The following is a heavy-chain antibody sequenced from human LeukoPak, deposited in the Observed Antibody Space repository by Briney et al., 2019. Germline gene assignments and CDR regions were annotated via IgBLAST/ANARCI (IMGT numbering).Heavy chain of an antibody. CDR1: GFTFSSYG. Sequence: PGGSLRLSCAASGFTFSSYGMSWVRQAPGKGLEWVSGISGNSGTTYYADSVKGRFTISRDNSKNTLYLQMNSLRAEDTAVYYCAKEEWAVAGTGNAFDIWGQGTMVTVSS. D-gene: IGHD6-19*01. CDR2: ISGNSGTT. V-gene: IGHV3-23*01. J-gene: IGHJ3*02. CDR3: AKEEWAVAGTGNAFDI.